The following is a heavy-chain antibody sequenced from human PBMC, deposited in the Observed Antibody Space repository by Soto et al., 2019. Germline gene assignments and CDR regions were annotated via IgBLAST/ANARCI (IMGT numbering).Heavy chain of an antibody. CDR3: ARGQPRGGSGGWDL. V-gene: IGHV4-34*02. Sequence: QVQLQQWGAGQLKPSETLSLTCAVPGGSFSGYGGPFWGYYWRWIRQTPVRALEWIGEINHRGCTIYEPTLRSRVTISVYTTKNQFSLNLTSVTASDTAVYYCARGQPRGGSGGWDLWGQGTLVTISS. CDR1: GGSFSGYGGPFWGYY. D-gene: IGHD6-19*01. J-gene: IGHJ5*02. CDR2: INHRGCT.